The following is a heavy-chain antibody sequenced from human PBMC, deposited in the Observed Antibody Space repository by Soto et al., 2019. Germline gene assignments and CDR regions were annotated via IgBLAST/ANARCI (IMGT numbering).Heavy chain of an antibody. CDR3: ARGAYGDYVVDY. CDR1: GFTFSNAW. V-gene: IGHV3-48*02. D-gene: IGHD4-17*01. Sequence: GESLRLSCAASGFTFSNAWINWVRQAPGKGLEWVSYLSSSSTTTYYADSVKGRFSISRDNAKNSLYLQMNSLRDEDAAVYYCARGAYGDYVVDYWGQGALVTVSS. J-gene: IGHJ4*02. CDR2: LSSSSTTT.